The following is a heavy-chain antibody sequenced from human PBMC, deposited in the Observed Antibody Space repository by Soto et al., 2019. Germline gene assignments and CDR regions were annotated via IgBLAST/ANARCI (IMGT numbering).Heavy chain of an antibody. CDR2: IGSSSSPI. Sequence: ETLSLTCSVSGVVTFSSFGMNCVRQAPGMGLEWVSYIGSSSSPIYYADSVKGRFTISRDNAKNSLYLQMNSLRDDDTAVYYCARDVDDILTGLSDAFDIWGQGTMVTVSS. CDR3: ARDVDDILTGLSDAFDI. J-gene: IGHJ3*02. V-gene: IGHV3-48*02. CDR1: GVVTFSSFG. D-gene: IGHD3-9*01.